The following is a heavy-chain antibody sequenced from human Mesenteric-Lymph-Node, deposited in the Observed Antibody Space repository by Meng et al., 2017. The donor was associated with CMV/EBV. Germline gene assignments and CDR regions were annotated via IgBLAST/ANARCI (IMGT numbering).Heavy chain of an antibody. V-gene: IGHV3-21*04. CDR3: ARGTSRFLEWLFDY. CDR2: ISRSSTYI. J-gene: IGHJ4*02. Sequence: GESLKISCAASGFTFSSFSLNWIRQAPGKGLEWVASISRSSTYIYYADSVRGRFTISRDNAKNSLYLQMNSLRAEDQALYYCARGTSRFLEWLFDYWGQGTLVTVSS. D-gene: IGHD3-3*01. CDR1: GFTFSSFS.